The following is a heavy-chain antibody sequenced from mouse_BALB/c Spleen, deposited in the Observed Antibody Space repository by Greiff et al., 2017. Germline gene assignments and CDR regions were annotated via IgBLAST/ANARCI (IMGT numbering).Heavy chain of an antibody. Sequence: EVQLQQSGPSLVKPSQTLSLTCSVTGDSITSGYWNWIRKFPGNKLEYMGYISYSGSTYYNPSLKSRISITRDTSKNQYYLQLNSVTTEDTATYYCARAGVYGSRNFDYWGQGTTLTVSS. D-gene: IGHD1-1*01. CDR3: ARAGVYGSRNFDY. CDR2: ISYSGST. J-gene: IGHJ2*01. CDR1: GDSITSGY. V-gene: IGHV3-8*02.